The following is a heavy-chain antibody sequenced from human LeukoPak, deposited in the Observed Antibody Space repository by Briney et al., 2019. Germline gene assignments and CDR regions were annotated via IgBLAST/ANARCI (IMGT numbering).Heavy chain of an antibody. Sequence: SQTLSLTCTVSGVSISGGGFYWTWIRQPPGKGLEWIGEINHSGSTNYNPSLKSRVTISVDTSKNQFSLKLSSVTAADTAVYYCARVWGYSLDYWGQGTLVTVSS. D-gene: IGHD5-18*01. CDR3: ARVWGYSLDY. CDR2: INHSGST. CDR1: GVSISGGGFY. V-gene: IGHV4-30-2*01. J-gene: IGHJ4*02.